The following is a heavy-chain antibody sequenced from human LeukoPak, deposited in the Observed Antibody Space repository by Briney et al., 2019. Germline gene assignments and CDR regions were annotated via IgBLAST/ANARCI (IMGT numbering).Heavy chain of an antibody. CDR2: IYSDGNT. J-gene: IGHJ6*02. D-gene: IGHD2-2*01. V-gene: IGHV3-53*01. Sequence: GGSLRGSCTASGFTINSNYMTWIRQAPGKGLEWVSIIYSDGNTYYADSVKGRFAISRDNPKNTLFLQMTSLRAEDTAVYYCARGLGSTRSSDGMDVWGQGTTVTVSS. CDR1: GFTINSNY. CDR3: ARGLGSTRSSDGMDV.